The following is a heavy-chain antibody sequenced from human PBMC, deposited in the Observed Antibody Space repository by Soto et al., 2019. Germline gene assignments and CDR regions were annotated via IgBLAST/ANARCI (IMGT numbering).Heavy chain of an antibody. J-gene: IGHJ6*02. D-gene: IGHD6-13*01. CDR1: GGSLSSYY. Sequence: PSETLSLTCTVSGGSLSSYYWNWIRQPAGKGLEWIGRINISGSTNYNPSLQSRVTMSVDTSKNQFSLKLSSVTAADPAVYYCARDNQQPEEYYYGLDVWGQGTTVTVSS. V-gene: IGHV4-4*07. CDR2: INISGST. CDR3: ARDNQQPEEYYYGLDV.